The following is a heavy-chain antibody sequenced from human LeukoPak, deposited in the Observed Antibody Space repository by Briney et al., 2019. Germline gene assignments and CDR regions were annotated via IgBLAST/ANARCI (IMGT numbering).Heavy chain of an antibody. CDR2: INPNSGGT. CDR3: ARVDCSSTSCEAFYFDY. V-gene: IGHV1-2*02. J-gene: IGHJ4*02. Sequence: GASVKVSCKASGYTFTGYYMHWVRQAPGQGLEWMGWINPNSGGTNYAQKSQGRVTMTRDTSISTAYMELSRLRSDDTAVYYCARVDCSSTSCEAFYFDYWGQGTLVTVSS. CDR1: GYTFTGYY. D-gene: IGHD2-2*01.